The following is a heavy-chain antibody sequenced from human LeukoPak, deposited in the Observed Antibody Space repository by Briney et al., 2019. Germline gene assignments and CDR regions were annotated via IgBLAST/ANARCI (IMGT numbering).Heavy chain of an antibody. CDR2: IYYSGST. V-gene: IGHV4-59*01. CDR1: GGSISSYY. J-gene: IGHJ4*02. D-gene: IGHD2-15*01. Sequence: SETLSLTCSVSGGSISSYYWSWIRQSPGKGLEWIGYIYYSGSTNYNPSLKSRVTISVHTSKNQFSLKLSSVTAADTAVYYCARAVFSYCSGGSCPYFDYWGQGTLVTVSS. CDR3: ARAVFSYCSGGSCPYFDY.